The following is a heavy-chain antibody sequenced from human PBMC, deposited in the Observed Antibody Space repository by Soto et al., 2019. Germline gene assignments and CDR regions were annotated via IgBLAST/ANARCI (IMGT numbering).Heavy chain of an antibody. CDR3: TTRDGYCSSTSCYTYAFDI. CDR2: IKSKTDGGTT. Sequence: SLRLSCAASGFTCSNAWMSWVRQAPGKGREWVGRIKSKTDGGTTDYAAPVKGRFTISRDDSKNTLYLQTNRLKTEDTDVYYCTTRDGYCSSTSCYTYAFDIWGKGTRLTASS. D-gene: IGHD2-2*02. J-gene: IGHJ3*02. V-gene: IGHV3-15*01. CDR1: GFTCSNAW.